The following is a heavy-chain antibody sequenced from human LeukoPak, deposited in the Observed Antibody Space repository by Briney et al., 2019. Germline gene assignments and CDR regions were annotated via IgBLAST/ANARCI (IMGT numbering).Heavy chain of an antibody. CDR3: ASYKTYYDSSRNPFDY. CDR2: IYHNGNT. Sequence: SETPSLTCTVFGSSINSVYSWGWIRPPPGKGLEWIGSIYHNGNTYYNSSLKSRVTISVHTSENQFSLKLSSVTAADTAVYYCASYKTYYDSSRNPFDYWGQGTLVTVSS. V-gene: IGHV4-38-2*02. J-gene: IGHJ4*02. D-gene: IGHD3-22*01. CDR1: GSSINSVYS.